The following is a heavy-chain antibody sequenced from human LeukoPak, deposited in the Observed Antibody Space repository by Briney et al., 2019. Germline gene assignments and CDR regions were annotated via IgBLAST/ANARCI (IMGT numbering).Heavy chain of an antibody. J-gene: IGHJ4*02. D-gene: IGHD6-13*01. Sequence: PSQTLSLTCAVSGGSISSGGYSWNWIRQPPGKGLEWIGYIYHSGSTYYNPSLKSRVTISVDRSKNQFSLKLSSVTAADTAVYYCARVGRQLGTVFDYWGQGTLVTVSS. CDR1: GGSISSGGYS. CDR2: IYHSGST. V-gene: IGHV4-30-2*01. CDR3: ARVGRQLGTVFDY.